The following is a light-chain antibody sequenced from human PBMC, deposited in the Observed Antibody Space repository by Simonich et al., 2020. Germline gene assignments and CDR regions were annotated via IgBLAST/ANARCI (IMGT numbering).Light chain of an antibody. CDR1: QSVSSY. Sequence: EIVLTQSPATLSLSPGERATLSCRASQSVSSYLAWYQQKPGQAPRLLIYDASNRATGIPTRFSGMGSGTDFTLTISSLEPEDFAVYYCQQRSNWPPALTFGGGTKVEIK. CDR3: QQRSNWPPALT. CDR2: DAS. V-gene: IGKV3-11*01. J-gene: IGKJ4*01.